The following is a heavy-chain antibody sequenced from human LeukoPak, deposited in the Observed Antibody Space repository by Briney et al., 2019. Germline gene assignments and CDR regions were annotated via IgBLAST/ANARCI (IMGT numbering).Heavy chain of an antibody. CDR3: ARAGGTRYYDILTGYYYYYGMDV. J-gene: IGHJ6*02. Sequence: ASVKVSCKASGYTFTSYDINWVRQATGQGLEWMGWMNPNSGNTGYAQKFQGRVTITRNTSISTAYMELSSLRSEDTAVYYCARAGGTRYYDILTGYYYYYGMDVWGQGTTVTVSS. CDR2: MNPNSGNT. CDR1: GYTFTSYD. D-gene: IGHD3-9*01. V-gene: IGHV1-8*03.